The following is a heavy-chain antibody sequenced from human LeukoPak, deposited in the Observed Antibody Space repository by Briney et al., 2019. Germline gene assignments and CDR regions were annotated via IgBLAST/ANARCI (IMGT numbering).Heavy chain of an antibody. V-gene: IGHV3-23*01. D-gene: IGHD3-3*01. J-gene: IGHJ3*02. CDR1: GFTFTNYA. CDR3: AKGGGADAFDI. CDR2: ISNIGGGT. Sequence: GGSLRLSCAASGFTFTNYAMSWVRQAPGKGLEWVSSISNIGGGTYYADSVKSRFTISRDNSKNTLYLQMNSLRAEDTAEYYCAKGGGADAFDIWGQGTMVTVSS.